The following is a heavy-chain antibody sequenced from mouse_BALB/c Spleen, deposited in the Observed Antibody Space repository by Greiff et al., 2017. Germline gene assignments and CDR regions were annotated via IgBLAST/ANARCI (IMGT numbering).Heavy chain of an antibody. CDR1: GFTFSSYG. CDR2: INSNGGST. Sequence: DVQLVESGGGLVQPGGSLKLSCAASGFTFSSYGMSWVRQTPDKRLELVATINSNGGSTYYPDSVKGRFTISRDNAKNTLYLQMSSLKSEDTAMYYCARDRPWFAYWGQGTLVTVSA. J-gene: IGHJ3*01. V-gene: IGHV5-6-3*01. CDR3: ARDRPWFAY.